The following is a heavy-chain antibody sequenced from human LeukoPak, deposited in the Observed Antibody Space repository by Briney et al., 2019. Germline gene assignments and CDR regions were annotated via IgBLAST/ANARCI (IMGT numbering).Heavy chain of an antibody. Sequence: LETLSLTCTVSGGSISSSSYYWSWIRQPPGKGLEWIGYIYYSGSTNYNPSLKSRVTISVDTSKNQFSLKLTSVTAADTAIYYCAREDRGYGPRYNYYYMDVWDKGTTVTVSS. CDR3: AREDRGYGPRYNYYYMDV. V-gene: IGHV4-61*01. J-gene: IGHJ6*03. CDR1: GGSISSSSYY. CDR2: IYYSGST. D-gene: IGHD5-12*01.